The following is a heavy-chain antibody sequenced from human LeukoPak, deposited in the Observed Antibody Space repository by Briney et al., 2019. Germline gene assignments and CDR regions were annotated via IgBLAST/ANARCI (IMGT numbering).Heavy chain of an antibody. Sequence: PGGSLRLSCAASGFTFSNAWMSWVRQAPGKGLEWVSGITFSGGTTYYADSVKGRFTISRDNSRNTLYLHMNSLRAEDTAVYYCAKDRKFQQIYYNYYMDVWGKGTTVTVSS. CDR1: GFTFSNAW. D-gene: IGHD2-2*01. CDR3: AKDRKFQQIYYNYYMDV. V-gene: IGHV3-23*01. CDR2: ITFSGGTT. J-gene: IGHJ6*03.